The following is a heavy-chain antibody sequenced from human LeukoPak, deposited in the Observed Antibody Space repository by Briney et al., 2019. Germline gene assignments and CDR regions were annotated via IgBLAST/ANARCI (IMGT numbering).Heavy chain of an antibody. Sequence: SETLSLTCAVYGGSFSDYYWTWIRQPPGKGLEWIGEINHSGSPNNNPSLKSRVSISFDTSKNQFSLKLRSMTAADTAVYYCAGSTNGSGPFDYWGQGTLVTVSS. CDR1: GGSFSDYY. V-gene: IGHV4-34*01. D-gene: IGHD3-10*01. CDR3: AGSTNGSGPFDY. CDR2: INHSGSP. J-gene: IGHJ4*02.